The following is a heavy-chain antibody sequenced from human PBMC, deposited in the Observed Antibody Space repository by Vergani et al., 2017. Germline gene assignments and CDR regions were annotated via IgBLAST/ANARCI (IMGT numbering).Heavy chain of an antibody. J-gene: IGHJ5*02. Sequence: QVHLVQSGAEVKKPGTSVKVSCKASGYTFSDYYMHWVRQAPGQGLEWMGWINPNSGGTNYAQKFQGRVTMTRDTSISTAYMELSRLRSDDTAVYYCARDLSAEPDVNWFDPWGQGTLVTVSS. CDR2: INPNSGGT. CDR3: ARDLSAEPDVNWFDP. V-gene: IGHV1-2*02. CDR1: GYTFSDYY. D-gene: IGHD1-14*01.